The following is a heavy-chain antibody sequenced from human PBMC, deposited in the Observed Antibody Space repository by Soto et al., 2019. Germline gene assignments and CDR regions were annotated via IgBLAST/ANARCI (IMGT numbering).Heavy chain of an antibody. D-gene: IGHD5-18*01. Sequence: QVQLVQSGTAVKKPGASVKVSCKASGYTFTSYGISWVRQAPVQGPEWTGWISAYNGNTDYAQKLQGRVTMTTSTSTRTAYRELVSLRSDDTSVYYFARRVDIYGKVDHWGQGTLFTVSS. J-gene: IGHJ5*02. CDR2: ISAYNGNT. V-gene: IGHV1-18*01. CDR3: ARRVDIYGKVDH. CDR1: GYTFTSYG.